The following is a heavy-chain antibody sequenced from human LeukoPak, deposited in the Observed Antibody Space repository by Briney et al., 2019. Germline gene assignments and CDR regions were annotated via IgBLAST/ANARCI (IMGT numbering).Heavy chain of an antibody. Sequence: SQTLSLTCTVSGGSISSGSYYWSWIRQPAGKGLEWLGRIYTSGSTNYNPSLKSRVTISVDTSKNQFSLKLSSVTAADTAVYYCARWNGGFFDYWGQGTLVTVSS. J-gene: IGHJ4*02. D-gene: IGHD1-1*01. CDR3: ARWNGGFFDY. CDR1: GGSISSGSYY. CDR2: IYTSGST. V-gene: IGHV4-61*02.